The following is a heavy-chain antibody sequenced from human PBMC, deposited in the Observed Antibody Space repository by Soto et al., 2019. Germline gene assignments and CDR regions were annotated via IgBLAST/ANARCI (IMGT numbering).Heavy chain of an antibody. D-gene: IGHD1-1*01. V-gene: IGHV3-23*01. CDR3: ARDGSPGRHPPQQHDY. Sequence: GGSLRLSCAASGFTFSSYAMSWVRQAPGKGLEWVSAISGSGGSTYYADSVKGRCTISRDNSKNTLYLQMNSRRAEDTAVYYCARDGSPGRHPPQQHDYWGQGTLVTVSS. CDR1: GFTFSSYA. J-gene: IGHJ4*02. CDR2: ISGSGGST.